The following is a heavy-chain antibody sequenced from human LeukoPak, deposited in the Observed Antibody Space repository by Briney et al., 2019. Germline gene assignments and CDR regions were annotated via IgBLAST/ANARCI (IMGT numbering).Heavy chain of an antibody. CDR2: ISGSGGST. D-gene: IGHD6-13*01. CDR1: GFTFSGYA. J-gene: IGHJ4*02. CDR3: AKISEQDNYFDY. V-gene: IGHV3-23*01. Sequence: PGGSLRLSCAASGFTFSGYAMSWVRQAPGKGLEWISAISGSGGSTYYADSVKGRFTISRDNSKNTLYLQMNSLRAEDTAVYYCAKISEQDNYFDYWGQGTLVTVSS.